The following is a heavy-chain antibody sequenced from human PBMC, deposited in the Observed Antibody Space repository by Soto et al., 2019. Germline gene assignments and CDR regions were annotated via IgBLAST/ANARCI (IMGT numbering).Heavy chain of an antibody. Sequence: GESLKISCKGSGYSFTSYWIGWVRQVPGKGLEWRGMIYTGDSDTRYSPSFQGQVTISADKSISTAYLQWSSLKASDTAIYYCAIRGASQWLKFWGQGTLVTVSS. J-gene: IGHJ4*02. V-gene: IGHV5-51*01. CDR1: GYSFTSYW. CDR3: AIRGASQWLKF. D-gene: IGHD6-19*01. CDR2: IYTGDSDT.